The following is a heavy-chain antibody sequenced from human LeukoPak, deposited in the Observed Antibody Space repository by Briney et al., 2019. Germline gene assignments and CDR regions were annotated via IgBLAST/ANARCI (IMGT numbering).Heavy chain of an antibody. CDR3: AKDFHQLRWELGY. D-gene: IGHD1-26*01. CDR1: GGSISSSSYY. V-gene: IGHV4-39*07. Sequence: SETLSLTCTVSGGSISSSSYYWGCIRQPPGKGLECIGSIYYSGSTYYNPSLKSRVTISVDTSKNQFSLKLSSVTAADTAVYYCAKDFHQLRWELGYWSQGTLVTVSS. J-gene: IGHJ4*02. CDR2: IYYSGST.